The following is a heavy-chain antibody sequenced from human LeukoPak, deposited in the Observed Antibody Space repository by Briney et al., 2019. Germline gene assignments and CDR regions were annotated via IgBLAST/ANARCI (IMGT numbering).Heavy chain of an antibody. J-gene: IGHJ2*01. V-gene: IGHV4-59*01. D-gene: IGHD3-10*01. CDR3: ARVFYYGPGTFHL. CDR1: GGSLSSYY. Sequence: KPSETLSLTCTVSGGSLSSYYWSWIRQPPGQGLEWIGYIYYSGSTTYNPSLRSRVTISVDTSKNQFSLKLSSVTAADTAVYYCARVFYYGPGTFHLWGRGTLVTVSS. CDR2: IYYSGST.